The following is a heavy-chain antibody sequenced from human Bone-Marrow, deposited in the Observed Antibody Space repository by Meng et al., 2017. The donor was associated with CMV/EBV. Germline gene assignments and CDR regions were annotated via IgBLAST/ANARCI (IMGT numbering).Heavy chain of an antibody. J-gene: IGHJ4*02. Sequence: ASVKVSCKASGYTFTSYDINWVRQATGQGLEWMGWMNPNSGNTGYAQKFQGRVTMTRDTSISTAYMELSRLRSDDTAVYYCARGGRGIVVVPAAQGYWGQGTLVTVSS. V-gene: IGHV1-8*01. CDR2: MNPNSGNT. CDR3: ARGGRGIVVVPAAQGY. D-gene: IGHD2-2*01. CDR1: GYTFTSYD.